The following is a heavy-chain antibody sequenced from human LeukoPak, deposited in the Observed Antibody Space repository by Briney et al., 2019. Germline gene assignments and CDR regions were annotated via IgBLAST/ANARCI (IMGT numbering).Heavy chain of an antibody. Sequence: SVKVSCKASVCTFSSYAISWVRQAPGQGLEWMGGIIPIFGTANYAQKFQGRVTITADESTSTAYMELSSLRSEDTAVYYCARLPGDYYYYGMDVWGQGTTVTVSS. J-gene: IGHJ6*02. CDR2: IIPIFGTA. CDR3: ARLPGDYYYYGMDV. V-gene: IGHV1-69*13. CDR1: VCTFSSYA.